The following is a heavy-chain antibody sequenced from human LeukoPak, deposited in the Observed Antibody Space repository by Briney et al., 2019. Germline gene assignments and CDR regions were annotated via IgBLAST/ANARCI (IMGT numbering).Heavy chain of an antibody. V-gene: IGHV4-38-2*01. CDR2: IFYSGST. D-gene: IGHD3-3*01. CDR1: GYSISSGHY. CDR3: ARGTTFGVVIPNYYYMDV. J-gene: IGHJ6*03. Sequence: SETLSLTCAVSGYSISSGHYWGWIRQPPGKGLEWIGYIFYSGSTTYNPSLKSRVTISVDTSQNQFSLILRSVTAADTAVYYCARGTTFGVVIPNYYYMDVWGKGTTVTVSS.